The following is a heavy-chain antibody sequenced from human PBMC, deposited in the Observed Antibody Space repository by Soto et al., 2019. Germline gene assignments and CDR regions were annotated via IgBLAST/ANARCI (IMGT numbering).Heavy chain of an antibody. V-gene: IGHV5-51*01. D-gene: IGHD2-15*01. J-gene: IGHJ6*03. CDR3: ARQLLRYYYYMDV. CDR2: IYPGDSDT. CDR1: GYSFTSYW. Sequence: HGESLKISCKGSGYSFTSYWIGWVRQMPGKGLEWMGIIYPGDSDTRYSPSLQGQVTISADKSISTAYLQWSSLKASDTAMYYCARQLLRYYYYMDVWGKGTTVTVSS.